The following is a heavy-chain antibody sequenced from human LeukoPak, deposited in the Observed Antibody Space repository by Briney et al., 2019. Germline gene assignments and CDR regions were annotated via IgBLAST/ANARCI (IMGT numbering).Heavy chain of an antibody. CDR3: ARVSVWGRVTAIPNWFDP. Sequence: ASVKVSCKASGYTFTGYYMHWVRQAPGQGLEWMGWISAYNGNTNYAQKLQGRVTMTTDTSTSTAYMELRSLRSDDTAVYYCARVSVWGRVTAIPNWFDPWGQGTLVTVSS. J-gene: IGHJ5*02. V-gene: IGHV1-18*04. CDR1: GYTFTGYY. CDR2: ISAYNGNT. D-gene: IGHD2-21*02.